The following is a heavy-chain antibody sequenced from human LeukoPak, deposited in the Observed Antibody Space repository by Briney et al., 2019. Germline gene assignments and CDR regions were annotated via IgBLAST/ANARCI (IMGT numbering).Heavy chain of an antibody. D-gene: IGHD3-10*01. CDR2: ISYDGSNK. V-gene: IGHV3-30*09. CDR3: ATYYGSGSDGTPRDY. CDR1: GITFSSYA. Sequence: GGSLRLSCAASGITFSSYAMHWVRQAPGKGLEWVAVISYDGSNKYYADSVKGRFAISRDNSKNTLYLQMNSLRSDDTAVYYCATYYGSGSDGTPRDYWGQGTLVTVSS. J-gene: IGHJ4*02.